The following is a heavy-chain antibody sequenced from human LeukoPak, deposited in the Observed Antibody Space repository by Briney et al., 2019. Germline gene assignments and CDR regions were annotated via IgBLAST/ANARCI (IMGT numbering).Heavy chain of an antibody. CDR2: FHPGDSES. V-gene: IGHV5-51*01. CDR1: GYSFNSHW. D-gene: IGHD3-22*01. Sequence: GESLKISCKGSGYSFNSHWIGWVRQMPGKGLEWMGIFHPGDSESRYSPSFQGQVTMSADQTITTAYLQWNSLKASDTDMYFCARTIAFYYDSSSYMDFWGQGTLVTVSS. J-gene: IGHJ4*02. CDR3: ARTIAFYYDSSSYMDF.